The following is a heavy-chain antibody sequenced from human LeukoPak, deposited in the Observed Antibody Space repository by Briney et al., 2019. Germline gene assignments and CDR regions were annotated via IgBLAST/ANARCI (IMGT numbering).Heavy chain of an antibody. CDR2: FDPEDGET. CDR1: GHTLTELS. V-gene: IGHV1-24*01. D-gene: IGHD1-1*01. J-gene: IGHJ4*02. Sequence: GASVKVSCKVSGHTLTELSMHWVRQAPGKGLEWMGGFDPEDGETIYAQKFQGRVTMTEDTSTDTAYMELSSLRSEDTAVYYCATGRRYNPYFDYWGQGTLVTVSS. CDR3: ATGRRYNPYFDY.